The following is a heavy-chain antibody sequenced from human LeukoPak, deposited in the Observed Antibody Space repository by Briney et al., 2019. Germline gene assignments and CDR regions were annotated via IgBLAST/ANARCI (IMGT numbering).Heavy chain of an antibody. CDR2: IYPGDSDT. J-gene: IGHJ4*02. Sequence: KVSCKASGYTFTSYWIGWVRQMPGKGLEWMGIIYPGDSDTRYSPSFQGQVTISADKSISTAYLQWSSLKASDTAMYYCARQDCSGGSCYLDYWGQGTLVTVSS. CDR3: ARQDCSGGSCYLDY. D-gene: IGHD2-15*01. V-gene: IGHV5-51*01. CDR1: GYTFTSYW.